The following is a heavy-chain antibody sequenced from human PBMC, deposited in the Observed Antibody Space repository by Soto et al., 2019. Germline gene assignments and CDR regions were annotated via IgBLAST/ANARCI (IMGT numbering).Heavy chain of an antibody. CDR3: ARIRGYWYGLDV. CDR1: GFPLRTDG. V-gene: IGHV3-23*01. CDR2: ITGTGGNT. J-gene: IGHJ6*02. Sequence: PGGALRLSCAASGFPLRTDGMTWVRLAPGKGLEWVSAITGTGGNTYYVDSVKGRFTSSRDNSKNMLYLQVNSLRVEDAAVYYCARIRGYWYGLDVWVQGTTVTVSS.